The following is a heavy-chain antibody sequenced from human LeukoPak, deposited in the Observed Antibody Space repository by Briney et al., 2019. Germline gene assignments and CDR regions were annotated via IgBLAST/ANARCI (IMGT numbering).Heavy chain of an antibody. CDR1: GFTFSSYE. Sequence: GGSLRLSCAASGFTFSSYEMNWVRQAPGKGLEWVSYISSSGSTIYYADSVKGRFTISRDNAKNSLYLQMNSLRAEDTAVYYCARDLSRFGELSAVWGQGTMVTVSS. CDR2: ISSSGSTI. J-gene: IGHJ3*01. D-gene: IGHD3-10*01. V-gene: IGHV3-48*03. CDR3: ARDLSRFGELSAV.